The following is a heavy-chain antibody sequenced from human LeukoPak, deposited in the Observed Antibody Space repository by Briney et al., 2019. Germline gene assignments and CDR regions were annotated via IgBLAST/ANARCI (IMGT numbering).Heavy chain of an antibody. D-gene: IGHD3-22*01. J-gene: IGHJ3*02. Sequence: GGSLRLSCAASGFTFSSYSMNWVRQAPGKGLEWVSSISSSSSYIYYADSVKGRFTISRDNAKNSLYLQMNSLRAEDTAVYYCARDQDYDSSGDAFDIWGQGTMVTVSS. CDR3: ARDQDYDSSGDAFDI. CDR2: ISSSSSYI. V-gene: IGHV3-21*01. CDR1: GFTFSSYS.